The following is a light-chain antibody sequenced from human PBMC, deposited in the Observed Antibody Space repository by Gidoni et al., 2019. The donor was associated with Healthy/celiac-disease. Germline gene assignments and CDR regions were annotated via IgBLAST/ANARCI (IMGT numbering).Light chain of an antibody. J-gene: IGLJ3*02. CDR1: SSNIGAGYD. V-gene: IGLV1-40*01. CDR2: GNS. Sequence: QSVLTQPPSVSGAPGQRVTISCTGGSSNIGAGYDVHWYQQLPGPAPKLLIYGNSNRPSGVPDRFSGSKSGTSASLAITGLQAEDEADYYCQSYDSSLSGVFGGGTKLTVL. CDR3: QSYDSSLSGV.